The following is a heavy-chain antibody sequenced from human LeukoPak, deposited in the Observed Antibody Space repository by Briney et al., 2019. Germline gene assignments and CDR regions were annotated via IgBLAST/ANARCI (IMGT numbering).Heavy chain of an antibody. J-gene: IGHJ6*03. CDR3: AKIGSYYYYYMDV. CDR1: GGSMRNYY. V-gene: IGHV4-59*01. D-gene: IGHD1-26*01. CDR2: ISHSGST. Sequence: KTSETLSLTCNVSGGSMRNYYWSWIRQPPGKGLEWIGYISHSGSTKYNPSLKSRVTISVDTSKNQFSLKLSSVTAADTAVYYCAKIGSYYYYYMDVWGKGTTVTISS.